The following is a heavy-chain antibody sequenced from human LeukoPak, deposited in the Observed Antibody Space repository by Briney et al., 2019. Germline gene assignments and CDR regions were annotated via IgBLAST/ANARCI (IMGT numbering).Heavy chain of an antibody. V-gene: IGHV1-69*04. J-gene: IGHJ5*02. CDR1: GGTFSSYA. Sequence: ALVEVSCKASGGTFSSYAISWVRQAPGQGLEWMGRIIPILGIANYAQKFQGRVTITADKSTSTAYMELSSLRSEDTAVYYCARDREWFDPWGQGTLVTVSS. CDR2: IIPILGIA. CDR3: ARDREWFDP.